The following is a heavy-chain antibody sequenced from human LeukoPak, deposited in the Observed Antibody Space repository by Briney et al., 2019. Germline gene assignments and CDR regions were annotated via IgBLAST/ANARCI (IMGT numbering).Heavy chain of an antibody. J-gene: IGHJ4*02. CDR3: AKDRDMTTVTGPDY. Sequence: GGSLRLSCAVSGFTFSSYGMHWVRQAPGKGRERVAFIRNEESNKYYADSVKGRFTISRDYSKNTLYLQMNSLRAEDTAVYYCAKDRDMTTVTGPDYWGQGTLVTVSS. V-gene: IGHV3-30*02. D-gene: IGHD4-17*01. CDR1: GFTFSSYG. CDR2: IRNEESNK.